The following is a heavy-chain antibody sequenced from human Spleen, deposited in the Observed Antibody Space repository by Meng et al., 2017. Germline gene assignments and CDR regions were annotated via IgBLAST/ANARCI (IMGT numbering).Heavy chain of an antibody. J-gene: IGHJ4*02. Sequence: VQLVESGGGLIKPGGSWVLSCAASGFTVSSSYMSWVRQAPGKGLEWVALISYDGSGEGYADSVKGRFTISRDNSKSTLYLQMDSLRPEDTAVYYCIAEIGPKSFDNWGQGTLVTVSS. CDR2: ISYDGSGE. CDR1: GFTVSSSY. V-gene: IGHV3-30*03. CDR3: IAEIGPKSFDN. D-gene: IGHD3-22*01.